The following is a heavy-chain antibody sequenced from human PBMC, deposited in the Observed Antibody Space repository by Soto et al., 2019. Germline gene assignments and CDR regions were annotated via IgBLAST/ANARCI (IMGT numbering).Heavy chain of an antibody. D-gene: IGHD5-12*01. J-gene: IGHJ5*02. CDR1: GGTFSSYT. CDR2: IIPILGIA. Sequence: QVQLVQSGAEVKKPGSSVKVSCKASGGTFSSYTISWVRQAPGQGLEWMGRIIPILGIANYAQKFQCRVTITADKSTSTAYMELSILRSDDTAVYYCAHGRWEANRDGYRGWFDPWGQGTLVTVSS. CDR3: AHGRWEANRDGYRGWFDP. V-gene: IGHV1-69*02.